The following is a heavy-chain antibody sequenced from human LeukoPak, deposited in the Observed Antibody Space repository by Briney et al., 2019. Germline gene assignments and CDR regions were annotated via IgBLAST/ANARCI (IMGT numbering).Heavy chain of an antibody. CDR3: ARVGYDYVWT. V-gene: IGHV4-39*07. J-gene: IGHJ5*02. CDR1: SGSISTSNYY. Sequence: SETLSLTCTVSSGSISTSNYYWGWVRQPPGKALEWIGNIFYSGSTYYSPSLKSRLTISIDTSKNQFSLNLTSVTAADTAVYYCARVGYDYVWTWGQGTLVTVSS. CDR2: IFYSGST. D-gene: IGHD3-16*01.